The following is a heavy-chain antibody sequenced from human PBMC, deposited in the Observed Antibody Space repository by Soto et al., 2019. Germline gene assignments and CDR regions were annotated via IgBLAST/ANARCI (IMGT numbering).Heavy chain of an antibody. CDR3: VRDLLEVVTKFDP. CDR2: INRNSINM. Sequence: EVQLLESGGGLVQPGGSLRLSCAASGFTFSSYSMNWVRQAPGKGLEWVSAINRNSINMHYAASVKGRFTISRDNAKNSLYLQMNSLRVEDTAVYYCVRDLLEVVTKFDPWGQGTLVTVSS. CDR1: GFTFSSYS. V-gene: IGHV3-21*01. J-gene: IGHJ5*02.